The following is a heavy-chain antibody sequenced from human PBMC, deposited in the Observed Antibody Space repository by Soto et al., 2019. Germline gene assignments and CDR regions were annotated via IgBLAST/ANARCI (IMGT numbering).Heavy chain of an antibody. CDR2: IIPIFGTA. Sequence: QVQLVQSGAEVKKPGSSVKVSCKASGGTFSSYAISWVRQAPGQGLEWMGGIIPIFGTANYAQKFQGRVTITAEQSTGTAYMELSSRRSEVTAVYYCAREGASGNDRYYAMDVWGQGTTVTVCS. CDR3: AREGASGNDRYYAMDV. V-gene: IGHV1-69*12. D-gene: IGHD3-10*01. CDR1: GGTFSSYA. J-gene: IGHJ6*02.